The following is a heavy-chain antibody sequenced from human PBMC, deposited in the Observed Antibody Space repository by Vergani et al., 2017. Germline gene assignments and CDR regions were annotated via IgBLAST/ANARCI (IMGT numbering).Heavy chain of an antibody. CDR3: ATPWVGATRGLSDY. CDR1: GFTFSSYE. CDR2: ISSSGSTI. Sequence: EVQLVESGGGLVQPGGSLRLSCAASGFTFSSYEMNWVRQAPGKGLEWVSYISSSGSTIYYADSVKGRFTISRDNAKNSLYLQMNSLRAEDTAFYYCATPWVGATRGLSDYWGQGTLVTVSS. J-gene: IGHJ4*02. D-gene: IGHD1-26*01. V-gene: IGHV3-48*03.